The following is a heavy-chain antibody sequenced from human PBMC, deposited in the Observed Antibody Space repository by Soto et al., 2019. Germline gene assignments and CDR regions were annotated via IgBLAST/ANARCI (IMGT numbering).Heavy chain of an antibody. V-gene: IGHV1-18*01. Sequence: GASVKVSCKTSGYTFTSYSISWVRQAPGQGLEWMGWINVYNGNTKYAQNLQGRVTMTTDTSTSTAYMELRSLRSDDTAVYYCARESRYXSGGSCYFLPGIDHWGQGTLVTVSS. CDR3: ARESRYXSGGSCYFLPGIDH. CDR2: INVYNGNT. D-gene: IGHD2-15*01. J-gene: IGHJ4*02. CDR1: GYTFTSYS.